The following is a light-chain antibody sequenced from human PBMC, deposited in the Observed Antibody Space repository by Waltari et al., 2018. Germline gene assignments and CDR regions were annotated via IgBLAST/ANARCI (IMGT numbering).Light chain of an antibody. J-gene: IGLJ1*01. CDR3: TAWDDSLNGLFV. Sequence: QSVLTQPPSASETPGQRVTISCSGGSSNIGSNTVTWYQHLPGTAPKLLIYKNNQRPSGVPDRFSGSKSGTSASLAISGLQSEDEADYYCTAWDDSLNGLFVFGTGTKVTV. V-gene: IGLV1-44*01. CDR2: KNN. CDR1: SSNIGSNT.